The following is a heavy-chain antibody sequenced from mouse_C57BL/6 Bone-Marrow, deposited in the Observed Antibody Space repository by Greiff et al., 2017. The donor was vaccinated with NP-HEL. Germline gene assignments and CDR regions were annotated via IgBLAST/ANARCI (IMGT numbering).Heavy chain of an antibody. Sequence: VQLKESGAELVRPGASVKLSCTASGFNIKDDYMHWVKQRPEQGLEWIGWIDPENGDTEYASKFQGKATITADTSSNTAYLQLSSLTSEDTAVYYCTTVDGYYGYFDVWGTGTTVTVSS. J-gene: IGHJ1*03. V-gene: IGHV14-4*01. CDR1: GFNIKDDY. CDR2: IDPENGDT. D-gene: IGHD2-3*01. CDR3: TTVDGYYGYFDV.